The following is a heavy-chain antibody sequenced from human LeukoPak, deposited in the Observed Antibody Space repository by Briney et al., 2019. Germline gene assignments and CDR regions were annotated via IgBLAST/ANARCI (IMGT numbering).Heavy chain of an antibody. J-gene: IGHJ6*03. CDR2: IYYSGST. V-gene: IGHV4-59*12. CDR3: ARGGGLGAYYYYMDV. Sequence: SETLSLTCTVSGGSISSYYWSWIRQPPGKGLEWIGYIYYSGSTNYNPSLKSRVTISVDTSKNQFSLKLSSVTAADTAVYYCARGGGLGAYYYYMDVWGKGTTVTVSS. D-gene: IGHD1-26*01. CDR1: GGSISSYY.